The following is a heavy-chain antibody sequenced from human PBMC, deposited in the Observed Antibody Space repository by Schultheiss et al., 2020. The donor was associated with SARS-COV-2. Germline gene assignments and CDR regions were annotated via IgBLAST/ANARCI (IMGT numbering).Heavy chain of an antibody. Sequence: SETLSLTCAVYRGSFSGYYWSWVRQHPGKGLEWIGYIYYSGSTYYNPSLKSRVTISVDTSKNQFSLKLSSVTAADTAVYYCASQDSGYDRDAFDIWGQGTMVTVSS. CDR3: ASQDSGYDRDAFDI. J-gene: IGHJ3*02. CDR2: IYYSGST. V-gene: IGHV4-34*01. CDR1: RGSFSGYY. D-gene: IGHD5-12*01.